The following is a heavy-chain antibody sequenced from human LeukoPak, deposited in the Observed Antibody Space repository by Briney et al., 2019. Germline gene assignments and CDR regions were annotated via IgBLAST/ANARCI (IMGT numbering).Heavy chain of an antibody. Sequence: ASVKVSCKASGYTFTGYYMHWVRQAPGQGLEWMGWINPNSGGTNYAQKFQGRVTMTRDTSISTAYMELSRLRSDDTAVYYCARETMVRGVIRGPFDYWGQGTLVTVSS. CDR2: INPNSGGT. D-gene: IGHD3-10*01. CDR3: ARETMVRGVIRGPFDY. CDR1: GYTFTGYY. J-gene: IGHJ4*02. V-gene: IGHV1-2*02.